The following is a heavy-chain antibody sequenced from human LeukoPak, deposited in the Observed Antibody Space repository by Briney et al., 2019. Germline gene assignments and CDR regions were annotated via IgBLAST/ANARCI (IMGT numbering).Heavy chain of an antibody. CDR1: GFTFSNYV. Sequence: PGGSLRLSCAASGFTFSNYVMHWVRQAPGKGLEWVAIISIDGSNEYYADSVKGRFTISRDKSKNTLYLQMNRLRTEDTAVYYCARAYCTNGVCSPHFDYWGQGTLVTVSS. CDR2: ISIDGSNE. J-gene: IGHJ4*02. D-gene: IGHD2-8*01. CDR3: ARAYCTNGVCSPHFDY. V-gene: IGHV3-30-3*01.